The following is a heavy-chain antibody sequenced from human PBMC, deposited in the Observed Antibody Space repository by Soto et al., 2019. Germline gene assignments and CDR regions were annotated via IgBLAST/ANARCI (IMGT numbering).Heavy chain of an antibody. CDR1: GGSISSSSYY. CDR3: AGRLVAGTGRDY. J-gene: IGHJ4*02. CDR2: IYYSGST. Sequence: QLQLQESGPGLVKPSETLYLTCTVSGGSISSSSYYWGWIRQPPGKGLEWIGSIYYSGSTYYNPSLKSRVTISVDTSKNQFSLKLSSVTAADTAVYYCAGRLVAGTGRDYWGQGTLVTVSS. D-gene: IGHD6-19*01. V-gene: IGHV4-39*01.